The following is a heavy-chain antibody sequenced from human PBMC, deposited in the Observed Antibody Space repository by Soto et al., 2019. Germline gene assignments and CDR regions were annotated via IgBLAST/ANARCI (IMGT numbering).Heavy chain of an antibody. Sequence: GESLKISCKGSGYSFTSYWIGWVRQMPGKGLEWMGIIYPGDSDTSYSPSFQGQVTISADKSISTAYLQWSSLKASDTAMYCCARHGSIAARRYSGYDFPPGFDIWGQGTMVTVSS. D-gene: IGHD5-12*01. CDR2: IYPGDSDT. V-gene: IGHV5-51*01. J-gene: IGHJ3*02. CDR3: ARHGSIAARRYSGYDFPPGFDI. CDR1: GYSFTSYW.